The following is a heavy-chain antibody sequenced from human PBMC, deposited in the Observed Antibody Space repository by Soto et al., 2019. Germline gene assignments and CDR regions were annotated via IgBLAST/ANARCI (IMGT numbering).Heavy chain of an antibody. Sequence: QITLKESGPTLVKPTQTLTLTCTFSGFSLSASGVGVGWIRQPPGKALEWLALIYWDDGKRYSPSLKRRLTITKDTSKNQVVLTMTNVDPVDTATXXCAXXXSSXWPFDYWGQGTLVTVSS. CDR1: GFSLSASGVG. CDR3: AXXXSSXWPFDY. V-gene: IGHV2-5*02. D-gene: IGHD6-19*01. J-gene: IGHJ4*02. CDR2: IYWDDGK.